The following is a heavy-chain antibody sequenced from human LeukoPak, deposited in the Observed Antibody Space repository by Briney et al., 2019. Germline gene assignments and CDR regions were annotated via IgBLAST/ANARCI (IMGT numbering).Heavy chain of an antibody. D-gene: IGHD2-8*01. Sequence: SKTLSLTCTVSGGSISSYYWSWIRQPPGKGLEWIGYIYYSGSTNYNPSLKSRLTISLDTSKNQFSLNLSSVTAADTAVYYCAREGDKYANWFDTWGQGTLVTVSS. CDR3: AREGDKYANWFDT. CDR1: GGSISSYY. V-gene: IGHV4-59*01. CDR2: IYYSGST. J-gene: IGHJ5*02.